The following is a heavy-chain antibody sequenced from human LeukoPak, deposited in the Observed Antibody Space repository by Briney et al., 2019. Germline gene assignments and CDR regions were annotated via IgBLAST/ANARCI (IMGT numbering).Heavy chain of an antibody. Sequence: SQTLSLACTVSGVSISSVYYCWSWIRQHPVKGLEWIGYVYHTGRTDSNPSLQSRVSLSVDTASNQFSLKLCSVTAADTALYYCARGKLRFTHWGQGTLVTVSS. CDR2: VYHTGRT. CDR1: GVSISSVYYC. V-gene: IGHV4-31*03. J-gene: IGHJ4*02. CDR3: ARGKLRFTH. D-gene: IGHD3-3*01.